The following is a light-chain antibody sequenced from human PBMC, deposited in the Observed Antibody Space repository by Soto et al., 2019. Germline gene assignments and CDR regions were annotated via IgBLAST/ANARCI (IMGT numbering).Light chain of an antibody. J-gene: IGLJ3*02. CDR3: QVWDSSSDHWV. Sequence: SYELTQPPSVSGAPGQTARITCGGNNIGSKGVHWYQQKPGQAPVVVVYDDSDRPSGIPERFSGSNSANTATLSISRVEAGDEADYYCQVWDSSSDHWVFGGGTKLTVL. CDR2: DDS. V-gene: IGLV3-21*02. CDR1: NIGSKG.